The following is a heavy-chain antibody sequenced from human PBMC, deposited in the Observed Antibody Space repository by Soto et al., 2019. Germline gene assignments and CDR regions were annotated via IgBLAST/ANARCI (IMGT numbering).Heavy chain of an antibody. V-gene: IGHV4-39*01. J-gene: IGHJ5*02. CDR1: GGSISSSSYY. Sequence: QLQLQESGPGLVKPSETLSLTCTVSGGSISSSSYYWGWIRQPPGKGLGWIGSIYYSGSTYYNPSRKSRATISVDTSKDQFSLKVSPVTAADTALYYCAFHHQYSGSPPSFAPWGQGTLVTVSS. D-gene: IGHD1-26*01. CDR3: AFHHQYSGSPPSFAP. CDR2: IYYSGST.